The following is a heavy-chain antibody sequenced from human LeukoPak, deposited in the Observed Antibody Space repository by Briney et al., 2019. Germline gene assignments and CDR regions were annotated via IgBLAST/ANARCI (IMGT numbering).Heavy chain of an antibody. CDR3: ARGWVRAVAGPNDY. CDR2: ISSSSSYI. CDR1: GFTFSSYS. D-gene: IGHD6-19*01. J-gene: IGHJ4*02. V-gene: IGHV3-21*01. Sequence: GGALRLSGAASGFTFSSYSMNWVRQATGKGLDWVSSISSSSSYIYYADSVKGRFTISSDNAKNSLYLQMNSLRAEDTAAYYCARGWVRAVAGPNDYWGQGTLVTVSS.